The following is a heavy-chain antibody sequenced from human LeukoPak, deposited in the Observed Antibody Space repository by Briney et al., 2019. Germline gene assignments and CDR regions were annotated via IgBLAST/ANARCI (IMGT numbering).Heavy chain of an antibody. CDR1: GYTFTTYA. CDR2: INGGNGNT. Sequence: ASVKVSCKASGYTFTTYAMHWVRQAPGQRLEWMGWINGGNGNTKYSQKFQGRVTITRDTSASTAYMELSSLRSEDTAVYYCAREVQLGTYYYYAMDVWGQGTTVTVSS. D-gene: IGHD6-13*01. CDR3: AREVQLGTYYYYAMDV. V-gene: IGHV1-3*01. J-gene: IGHJ6*02.